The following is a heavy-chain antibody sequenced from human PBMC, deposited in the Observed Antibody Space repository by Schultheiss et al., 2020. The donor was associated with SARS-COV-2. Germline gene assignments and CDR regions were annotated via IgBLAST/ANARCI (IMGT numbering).Heavy chain of an antibody. D-gene: IGHD3-10*01. J-gene: IGHJ6*02. CDR3: ARSRGYYYGMDV. Sequence: GSLRLSCAVYGGSFSGYYWSWIRQPPGKGLEWIGEINHSGSTNYNPSLKSRVTISVDTSKNQFSLKLSSVTAADTAVYYCARSRGYYYGMDVWGQGTTVTVAS. V-gene: IGHV4-34*01. CDR1: GGSFSGYY. CDR2: INHSGST.